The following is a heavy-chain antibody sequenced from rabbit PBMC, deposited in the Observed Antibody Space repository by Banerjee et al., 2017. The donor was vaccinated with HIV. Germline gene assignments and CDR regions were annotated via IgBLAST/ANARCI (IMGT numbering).Heavy chain of an antibody. V-gene: IGHV1S7*01. J-gene: IGHJ4*01. CDR3: ARVGASSSGYYIQYYFNL. Sequence: QLKETGGGLVQPGGSLTLSCKASGFTISSSYWMSWVRQAPGKGLEWIGMIYTGEGSTDYASWVNGRFTISSDNAQNTVDLQMNSLTAADTATYFCARVGASSSGYYIQYYFNLWGPGTLVTVS. CDR1: GFTISSSYW. D-gene: IGHD1-1*01. CDR2: IYTGEGST.